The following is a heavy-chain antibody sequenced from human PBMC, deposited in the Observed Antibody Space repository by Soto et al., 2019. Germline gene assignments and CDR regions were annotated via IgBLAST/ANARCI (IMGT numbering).Heavy chain of an antibody. V-gene: IGHV4-31*03. J-gene: IGHJ6*02. CDR1: GGSISSGGYY. CDR3: ARDTAYDFRMDV. Sequence: SSETLSLTCTVSGGSISSGGYYWSWIRQHPGKGLEWIGYIYYSGSTYYNPSLKSRVTISVDTSKNQFSLKLSSVTAADTAVYYCARDTAYDFRMDVWGQGTTVTV. D-gene: IGHD3-3*01. CDR2: IYYSGST.